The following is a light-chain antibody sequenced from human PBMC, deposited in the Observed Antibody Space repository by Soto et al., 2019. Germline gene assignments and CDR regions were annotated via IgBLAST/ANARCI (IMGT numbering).Light chain of an antibody. CDR1: TSNFGSNT. Sequence: QSVLTQPPSASGTPGQRVTISCSGNTSNFGSNTVNWYQQLPGTAPKLLIYSNNQRPSGVPDRVSGSKSGTSASLAISGLQSEDEADYYCAAWDDSLNGPVFGGGTKLTVL. CDR2: SNN. V-gene: IGLV1-44*01. CDR3: AAWDDSLNGPV. J-gene: IGLJ2*01.